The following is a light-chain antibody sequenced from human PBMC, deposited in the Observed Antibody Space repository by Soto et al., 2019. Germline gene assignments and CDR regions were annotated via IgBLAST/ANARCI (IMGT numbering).Light chain of an antibody. CDR2: EVT. J-gene: IGLJ2*01. Sequence: QSALTQPASVSGSPGQSITISCTGTSSDVGGYKYVSWYQQYPGKAPKLMIHEVTNRPSTISDRFSGSKSANTASLTISGLQAEDEAHYYCSSYTTFKTPHVAFGGGTQLTVL. V-gene: IGLV2-14*01. CDR3: SSYTTFKTPHVA. CDR1: SSDVGGYKY.